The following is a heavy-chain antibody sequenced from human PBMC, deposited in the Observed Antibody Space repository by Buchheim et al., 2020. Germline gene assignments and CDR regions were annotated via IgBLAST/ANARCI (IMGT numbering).Heavy chain of an antibody. Sequence: QVQLVESGGGVVQPGRSLRLSCAASGFTFSDYAMHWVRQAPGKGLEWVAVISYDGSNKDYADSVQGRFTISRDNSKNTLYLQMYSLRAEDTAVYYCARGVIITMIVVVIDEYFQHWGQGTL. CDR1: GFTFSDYA. CDR2: ISYDGSNK. CDR3: ARGVIITMIVVVIDEYFQH. V-gene: IGHV3-30-3*01. D-gene: IGHD3-22*01. J-gene: IGHJ1*01.